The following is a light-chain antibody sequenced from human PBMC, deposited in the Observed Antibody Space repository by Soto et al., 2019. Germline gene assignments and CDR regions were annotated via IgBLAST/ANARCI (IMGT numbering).Light chain of an antibody. Sequence: NFMLTQPHSVSESPGKTVTISCTRSSGSIASNYVQWYQQRPGSAPTTVIYEDNQRPSGVPDRFSGSIDSSSNSASLTISGLKTEDEPDYYCQSYDSSNHVVFGGGTQLTVL. V-gene: IGLV6-57*04. CDR3: QSYDSSNHVV. J-gene: IGLJ2*01. CDR2: EDN. CDR1: SGSIASNY.